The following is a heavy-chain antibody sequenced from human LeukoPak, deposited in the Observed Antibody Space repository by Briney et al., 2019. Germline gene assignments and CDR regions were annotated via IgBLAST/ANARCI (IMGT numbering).Heavy chain of an antibody. V-gene: IGHV3-66*01. J-gene: IGHJ4*02. CDR2: IYSGGST. D-gene: IGHD5-18*01. CDR1: GFTFSSYA. Sequence: GGSLRLSCAVSGFTFSSYAMRWVRQAPGKGLEWVSVIYSGGSTYYADSVKGRFTISTDNSKNTLYLQMNSLRAEDTAVYYCASSGWIQLWWHFDYWGQGTLVTVSS. CDR3: ASSGWIQLWWHFDY.